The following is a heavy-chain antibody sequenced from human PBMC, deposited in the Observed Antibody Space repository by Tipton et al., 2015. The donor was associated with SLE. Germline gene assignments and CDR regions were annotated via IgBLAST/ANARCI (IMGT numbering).Heavy chain of an antibody. D-gene: IGHD5-24*01. CDR1: GGSISSFY. V-gene: IGHV4-59*08. Sequence: TLSLTCTVSGGSISSFYWSWIRQPPGKGLEWIGYIYYSGNTKYHPPLKSRVTMSVDTSKNQFSLKLTSVTAADTGVYYCARHRWLQTYWHFDLWGRGTLVTVSS. CDR2: IYYSGNT. J-gene: IGHJ2*01. CDR3: ARHRWLQTYWHFDL.